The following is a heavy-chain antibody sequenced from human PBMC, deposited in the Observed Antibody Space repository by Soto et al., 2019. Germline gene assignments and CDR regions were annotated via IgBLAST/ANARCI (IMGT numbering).Heavy chain of an antibody. Sequence: QVHLQQWSAGLLKPSETLSLTCAVYGVFVTGYYWNRIRQPHGKGLEWIGEINHTGGTHYNPSLKSRVNISVDTSKNQFSLRLSSVTAADTAIYYGATRMTVFGLLSSTVAPWGHGTQVNASS. CDR1: GVFVTGYY. V-gene: IGHV4-34*02. D-gene: IGHD3-3*01. CDR2: INHTGGT. J-gene: IGHJ5*02. CDR3: ATRMTVFGLLSSTVAP.